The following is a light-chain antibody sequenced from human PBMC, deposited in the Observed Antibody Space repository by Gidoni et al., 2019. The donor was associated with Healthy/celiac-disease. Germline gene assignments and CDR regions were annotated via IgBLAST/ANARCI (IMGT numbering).Light chain of an antibody. CDR2: LGS. CDR1: QSLLHSNGYNY. CDR3: MQALQTPYT. J-gene: IGKJ2*01. Sequence: DIVMTQSPPSLPVTPGEPASISCRSSQSLLHSNGYNYLDWYLQKPGQSLQLLIYLGSNRASGVPDRFSGSGSGTDFTLKISRVEAEDVGVYYCMQALQTPYTFGQGTKLEIK. V-gene: IGKV2-28*01.